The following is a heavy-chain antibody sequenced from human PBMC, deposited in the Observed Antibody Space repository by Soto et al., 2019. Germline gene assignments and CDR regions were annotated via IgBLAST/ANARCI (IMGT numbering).Heavy chain of an antibody. CDR1: GFSFSLFW. Sequence: EVQLAESGGGLVQPGGSLRLSCAASGFSFSLFWMSWVRQTPGKGLEWVANINEDGSEKFFADSVKGRFTISRDNAKNSLSLRMNSLTADDTVVYYCARTGWPQSSYYFDYWGQGTLVTVSS. CDR3: ARTGWPQSSYYFDY. V-gene: IGHV3-7*03. CDR2: INEDGSEK. D-gene: IGHD3-16*01. J-gene: IGHJ4*02.